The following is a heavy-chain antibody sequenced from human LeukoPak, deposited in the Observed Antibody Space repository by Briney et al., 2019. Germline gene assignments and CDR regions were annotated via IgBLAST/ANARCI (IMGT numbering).Heavy chain of an antibody. J-gene: IGHJ3*02. D-gene: IGHD3-22*01. CDR1: GGSISSYY. V-gene: IGHV4-4*07. Sequence: SETLSLTCTVSGGSISSYYWSWIRQPAGKGLEWIGRIYTSGSTNYNPSLKSRVTMSVDTSKNQFSLKLSSGTAADTAVYYCARARMYYDSSGYYPEGAFDIWGQGTMVTVSS. CDR3: ARARMYYDSSGYYPEGAFDI. CDR2: IYTSGST.